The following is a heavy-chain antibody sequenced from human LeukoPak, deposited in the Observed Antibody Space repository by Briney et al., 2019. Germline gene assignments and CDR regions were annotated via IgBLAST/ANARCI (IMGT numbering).Heavy chain of an antibody. CDR3: ARDHCSRGSCLGGH. CDR1: VDTFITYT. V-gene: IGHV1-69*04. J-gene: IGHJ4*02. CDR2: VIPSLDVS. D-gene: IGHD2-15*01. Sequence: SVKVSCKASVDTFITYTFSWVRQAPGQGLEWMGRVIPSLDVSNYAEKFQGRVTINADKSSSTTYMELTSLRSEDTAMYYCARDHCSRGSCLGGHWGQGTLVTVSS.